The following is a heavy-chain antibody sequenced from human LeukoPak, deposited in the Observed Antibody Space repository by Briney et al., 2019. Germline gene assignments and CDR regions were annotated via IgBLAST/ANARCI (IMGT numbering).Heavy chain of an antibody. J-gene: IGHJ6*03. CDR3: ARVAAAGYYYYYYMDV. CDR1: GFTFSSYE. V-gene: IGHV3-48*03. CDR2: ISSSGSTI. D-gene: IGHD6-13*01. Sequence: GGSLRLSCAASGFTFSSYEMNWVRQAPGKGLEWVSYISSSGSTIYYADSVKGRFTISRDNAKNSLYLQMNSLRAEDTAVYYCARVAAAGYYYYYYMDVWGKGTTVTISS.